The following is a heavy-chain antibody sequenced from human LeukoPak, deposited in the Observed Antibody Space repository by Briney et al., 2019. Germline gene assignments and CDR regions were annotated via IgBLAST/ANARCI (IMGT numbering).Heavy chain of an antibody. J-gene: IGHJ4*02. CDR2: INWNGGRS. Sequence: GGSLRLSCVASGFMFDDYGMSWVRQAPGKGLEWVSGINWNGGRSGYADSVKGRFTISRDNAKNSLYLQMNSLRAEDTALYYCARDYDYGDYPGYWGRGTLVTVSA. CDR1: GFMFDDYG. V-gene: IGHV3-20*04. D-gene: IGHD4-17*01. CDR3: ARDYDYGDYPGY.